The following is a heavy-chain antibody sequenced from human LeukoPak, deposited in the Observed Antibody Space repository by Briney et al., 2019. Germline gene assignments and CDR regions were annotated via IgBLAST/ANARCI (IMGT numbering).Heavy chain of an antibody. Sequence: GGSLRLSCAGSGFSFSSYGMHWVRQAPGKGLEWVSYISSSGSTIYYADSVKGRFTISRDNAKNSLYLQMNSLRAEDTAVYYCAELGIPMIGGVWGKGTTVTISS. CDR1: GFSFSSYG. D-gene: IGHD3-10*02. CDR2: ISSSGSTI. V-gene: IGHV3-48*04. CDR3: AELGIPMIGGV. J-gene: IGHJ6*04.